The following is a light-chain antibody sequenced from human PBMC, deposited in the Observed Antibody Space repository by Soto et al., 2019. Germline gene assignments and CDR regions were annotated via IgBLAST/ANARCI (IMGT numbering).Light chain of an antibody. Sequence: QAVVTQEPSLTVSPGGTVTLTCGSNTGPVTGGHFPYWFQQKPGQAPRTLIYDTANRFPWTPARFSGSLLGGKAALTLSGAQPEDEAEYYCLLSYTGTRLVFGGGTKLTVL. CDR3: LLSYTGTRLV. V-gene: IGLV7-46*01. CDR1: TGPVTGGHF. J-gene: IGLJ2*01. CDR2: DTA.